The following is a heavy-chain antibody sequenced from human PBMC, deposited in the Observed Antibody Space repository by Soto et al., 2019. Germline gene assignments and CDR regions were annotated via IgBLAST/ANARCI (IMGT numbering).Heavy chain of an antibody. CDR1: GGTFSSYA. Sequence: ASVKVSCKASGGTFSSYAISWVRQAPGQGLEWMGGIIPIFGTANYAQKFQGRVTITADESTGTAYMELSSLRSEDTAVYYCARRKGYEQPIYYYSGMDVWGQGTTVTVSS. CDR2: IIPIFGTA. D-gene: IGHD1-1*01. J-gene: IGHJ6*02. CDR3: ARRKGYEQPIYYYSGMDV. V-gene: IGHV1-69*13.